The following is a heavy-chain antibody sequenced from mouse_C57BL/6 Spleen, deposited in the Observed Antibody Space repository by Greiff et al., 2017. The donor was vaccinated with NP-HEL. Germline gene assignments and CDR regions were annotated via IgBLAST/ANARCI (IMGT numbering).Heavy chain of an antibody. CDR1: GYAFTNYL. CDR2: INPGSGGT. D-gene: IGHD1-1*01. J-gene: IGHJ2*01. V-gene: IGHV1-54*01. Sequence: QVQLQQSGAELVRPGTSVKVSCKASGYAFTNYLIEWVKQRPGQGLEWIGVINPGSGGTNYNEKFKGKATLTADKSSSTAYMQLSSLTSEDSAVYFCARFEYYGSSFDYWGQGTTLTVSS. CDR3: ARFEYYGSSFDY.